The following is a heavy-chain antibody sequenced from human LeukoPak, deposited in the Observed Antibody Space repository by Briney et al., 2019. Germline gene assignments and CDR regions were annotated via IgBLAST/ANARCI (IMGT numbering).Heavy chain of an antibody. CDR2: IYYSGST. Sequence: SETLSLTCTVSGGSISSSSYYWGWLRQPPGKGLEWIGSIYYSGSTYYNPSLKSRVTISVDTSKNQFSLKLSSVTAADTAVYYCAGEDYGELLGGADNWGQGTLVTVSS. CDR1: GGSISSSSYY. D-gene: IGHD4-17*01. J-gene: IGHJ4*02. CDR3: AGEDYGELLGGADN. V-gene: IGHV4-39*07.